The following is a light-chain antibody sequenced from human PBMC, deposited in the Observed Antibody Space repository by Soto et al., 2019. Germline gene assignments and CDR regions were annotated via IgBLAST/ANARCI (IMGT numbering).Light chain of an antibody. CDR3: SSYAASNNFYFV. J-gene: IGLJ3*02. Sequence: QPVLAQPTSVSGSPGQSITISCTGTSNDVGGYNYVSWYQHHPGKAPKLMIYDVSNRPSGVSNRFSGSKSGNTASLTISGLQAEDEADYYCSSYAASNNFYFVFGGGTKVTVL. CDR1: SNDVGGYNY. CDR2: DVS. V-gene: IGLV2-14*03.